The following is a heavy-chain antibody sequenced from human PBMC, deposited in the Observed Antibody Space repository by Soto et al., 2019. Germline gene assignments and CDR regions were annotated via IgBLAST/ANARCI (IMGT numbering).Heavy chain of an antibody. D-gene: IGHD6-13*01. CDR1: GFTFSSYA. V-gene: IGHV3-23*01. CDR3: ATIESSNWSFDY. Sequence: GGSLRLSCAASGFTFSSYAMNWVRQAPGKGLEWVSVISGSGDSTYYADSVKGRFTISRDNAKNSLYLQMNSLRAEDTAVYYCATIESSNWSFDYWGQGTLVTVSS. J-gene: IGHJ4*02. CDR2: ISGSGDST.